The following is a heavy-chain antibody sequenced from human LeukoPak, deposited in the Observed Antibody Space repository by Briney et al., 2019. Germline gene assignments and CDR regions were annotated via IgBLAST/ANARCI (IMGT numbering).Heavy chain of an antibody. J-gene: IGHJ4*02. CDR3: ARAGDSSGWYHYYFDY. D-gene: IGHD6-19*01. Sequence: SETLSLTCTVSGGSTSSVGYYWSWIRQHPGKGPEWIGYIYYSGSTNYNPSLKSRVTISVDTSKNQFSLKLSSVTAADTAVYYCARAGDSSGWYHYYFDYWGQGTLVTVSS. CDR1: GGSTSSVGYY. V-gene: IGHV4-61*08. CDR2: IYYSGST.